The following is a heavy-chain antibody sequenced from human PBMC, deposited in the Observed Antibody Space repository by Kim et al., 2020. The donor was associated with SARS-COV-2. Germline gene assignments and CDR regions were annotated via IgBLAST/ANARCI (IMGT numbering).Heavy chain of an antibody. CDR3: ARVFCGGDCYSFDY. J-gene: IGHJ4*02. CDR2: ISSSSSYI. D-gene: IGHD2-21*02. CDR1: GFTFSSYS. V-gene: IGHV3-21*01. Sequence: GSLRLSCAASGFTFSSYSMNWVRQAPGKGLEWVSSISSSSSYIYYADSVKGRFTISRDNAKNSLYLQMNSLRAEDTAVYYCARVFCGGDCYSFDYWGQGTLVTVSS.